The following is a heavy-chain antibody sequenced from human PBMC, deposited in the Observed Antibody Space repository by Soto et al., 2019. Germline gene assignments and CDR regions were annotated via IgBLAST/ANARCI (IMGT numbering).Heavy chain of an antibody. CDR3: VIFRLYCGVSGCFADAFDI. Sequence: EEQLVESGGGLVQPGGSLRLSCAASGFTFSNYWMSWVRQAPGKGLEWVANIKEDGSEKYSVDSVQGLFTISRDNGKYIVYFQMNSLRAEGTAVYYCVIFRLYCGVSGCFADAFDIWGQGTMVTVSS. V-gene: IGHV3-7*01. D-gene: IGHD2-21*01. CDR1: GFTFSNYW. J-gene: IGHJ3*02. CDR2: IKEDGSEK.